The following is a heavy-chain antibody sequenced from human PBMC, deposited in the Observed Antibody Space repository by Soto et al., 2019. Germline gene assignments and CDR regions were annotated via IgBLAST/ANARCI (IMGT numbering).Heavy chain of an antibody. D-gene: IGHD2-2*01. CDR1: GGTFSSYA. CDR2: IIPIFGTA. V-gene: IGHV1-69*13. CDR3: ARDPRGCQGGTSCYFRPHNWFDP. Sequence: ASVKVSCKASGGTFSSYAISWVRQAPGQGLEWMGGIIPIFGTANYAQKFQGRVTITADESTSTVYMELSSLRSEDTAVYYCARDPRGCQGGTSCYFRPHNWFDPWGQGTLVTVSS. J-gene: IGHJ5*02.